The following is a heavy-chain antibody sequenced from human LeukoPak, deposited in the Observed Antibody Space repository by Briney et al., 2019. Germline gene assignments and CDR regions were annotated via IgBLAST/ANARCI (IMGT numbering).Heavy chain of an antibody. CDR2: MNPNSGNT. CDR1: GCTFTSYD. D-gene: IGHD3-16*02. J-gene: IGHJ5*02. V-gene: IGHV1-8*01. CDR3: ARRGSYRFNWFDP. Sequence: ASVKVSCKASGCTFTSYDINWVRQATGQGLEWMGWMNPNSGNTGYAQKFQGRVTMTRNTSISTAYMELSSLRSEDTAVYYCARRGSYRFNWFDPWGQGTLVTVSS.